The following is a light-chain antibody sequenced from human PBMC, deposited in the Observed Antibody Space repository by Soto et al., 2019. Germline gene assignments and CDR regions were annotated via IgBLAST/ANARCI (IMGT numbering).Light chain of an antibody. CDR2: GAS. CDR3: QHYGSSPPYT. J-gene: IGKJ2*01. V-gene: IGKV3-20*01. CDR1: RSVSSSY. Sequence: IVLTQSPDTLSLSPGERATLYCRASRSVSSSYLAWYQHKAGQAPRLLISGASNRATDIPDRFSGSESGTDFTLTISRLEPEDFAVYYCQHYGSSPPYTFGQGTKLAIK.